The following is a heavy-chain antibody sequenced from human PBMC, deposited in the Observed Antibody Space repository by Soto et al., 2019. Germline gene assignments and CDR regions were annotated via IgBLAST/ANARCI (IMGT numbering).Heavy chain of an antibody. CDR2: IYYNGGT. J-gene: IGHJ6*03. Sequence: ETLSLTCTVSGGSISSYYWSWIRQPPGKGLEWIGYIYYNGGTNYNPSLKSRVTISLDTSKSQFSLKLSSVTAADTAVYYCARLTGYYYMDVWGKGTTVTVSS. CDR3: ARLTGYYYMDV. V-gene: IGHV4-59*08. CDR1: GGSISSYY. D-gene: IGHD3-10*01.